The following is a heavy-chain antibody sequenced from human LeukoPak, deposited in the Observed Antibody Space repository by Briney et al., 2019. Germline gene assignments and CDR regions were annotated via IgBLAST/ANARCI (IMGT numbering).Heavy chain of an antibody. V-gene: IGHV3-7*01. Sequence: RGSLTLSSAGSGFTFSGYWMSWLRQAPGKGLEWVANIKQDGSEKYYVGSVKGRFTISRDNAKNSLYLQMYSQRAEDTAVYYCARERGFGQADVWGKGTTVTVSS. J-gene: IGHJ6*04. D-gene: IGHD3-10*01. CDR3: ARERGFGQADV. CDR2: IKQDGSEK. CDR1: GFTFSGYW.